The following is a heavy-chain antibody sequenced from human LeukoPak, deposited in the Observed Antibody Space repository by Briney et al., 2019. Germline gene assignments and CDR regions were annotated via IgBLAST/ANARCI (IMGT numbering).Heavy chain of an antibody. Sequence: GGSLRLSCAASGFTFSSYDMSWVRQAPGKGLEWVSSISGSGNRTYYADSVKGRFTISRDNSKNTLFLQMNSLRAEDTAVYYCAKNLYCGGGSCYPSALGMDVWGQGTTVTVSS. V-gene: IGHV3-23*01. CDR1: GFTFSSYD. D-gene: IGHD2-15*01. J-gene: IGHJ6*02. CDR3: AKNLYCGGGSCYPSALGMDV. CDR2: ISGSGNRT.